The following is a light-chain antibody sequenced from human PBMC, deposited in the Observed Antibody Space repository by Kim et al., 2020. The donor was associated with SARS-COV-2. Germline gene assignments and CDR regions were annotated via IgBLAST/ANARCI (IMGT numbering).Light chain of an antibody. J-gene: IGLJ2*01. CDR3: NSRDSSGNHVV. CDR1: SLRSYY. CDR2: GKN. Sequence: SSELTQDPAVSVALGQTVRITCQGDSLRSYYATWYQQKPGQAPVVVIYGKNNRPSGIPDRVSGSSSGNTASLTITGAQAEDEADYYCNSRDSSGNHVVFG. V-gene: IGLV3-19*01.